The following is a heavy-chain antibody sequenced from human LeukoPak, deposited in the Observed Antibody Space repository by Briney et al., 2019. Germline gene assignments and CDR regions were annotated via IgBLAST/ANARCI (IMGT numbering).Heavy chain of an antibody. CDR3: ARETTVVTNY. Sequence: GGSLRLSCAASGFTFSSYSMNWVRQAPGKGLEWVSSISSSSSYIYYADSAKGRFTISRDNAKNSLYLQMNSLRAEDTAVYYCARETTVVTNYWGQGTLVTVSS. J-gene: IGHJ4*02. CDR1: GFTFSSYS. CDR2: ISSSSSYI. D-gene: IGHD4-23*01. V-gene: IGHV3-21*01.